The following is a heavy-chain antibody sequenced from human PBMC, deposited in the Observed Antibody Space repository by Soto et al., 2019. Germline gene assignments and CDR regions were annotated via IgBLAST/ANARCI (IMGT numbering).Heavy chain of an antibody. CDR3: ARHRGAVPARTPSDS. Sequence: GGSLRLSCSASGFGFRTFSLQWVRQAPGRGLEWVASLPFDGSNKYYADSVKGRFAVSRDNAKSTLYLQMDSLRLEDAAVYYCARHRGAVPARTPSDSWGQGTPVTVSS. CDR1: GFGFRTFS. J-gene: IGHJ5*01. CDR2: LPFDGSNK. V-gene: IGHV3-30*09. D-gene: IGHD2-21*02.